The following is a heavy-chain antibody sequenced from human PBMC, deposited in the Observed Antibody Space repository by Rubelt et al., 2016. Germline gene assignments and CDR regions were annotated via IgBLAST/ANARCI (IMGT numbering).Heavy chain of an antibody. CDR3: ARDSNYYGLGSYPIGY. D-gene: IGHD3-10*01. CDR1: GFTFSSFS. CDR2: ISSTGNTI. Sequence: EAQLVESGGGLVQPGGSLRLSCAASGFTFSSFSMNWVRQAPGKGLEWVSYISSTGNTIYYADSVKGRFTISRDNARNSLYLQMNSLRVEDTAGYYCARDSNYYGLGSYPIGYWGQGTLVTVSS. J-gene: IGHJ4*02. V-gene: IGHV3-48*04.